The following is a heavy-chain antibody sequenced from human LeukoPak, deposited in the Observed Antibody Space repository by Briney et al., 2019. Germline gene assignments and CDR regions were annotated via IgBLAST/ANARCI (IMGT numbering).Heavy chain of an antibody. CDR3: VSFYETY. D-gene: IGHD2/OR15-2a*01. CDR1: GNYL. CDR2: INSDGSWT. J-gene: IGHJ4*02. Sequence: GGSLRLSCAASGNYLMHWVRQAPGQGLVWVSHINSDGSWTSYADSVKARFTISKDNAKNTVYLQMNNLRAEDTAVYYCVSFYETYWGRGTLVTVSS. V-gene: IGHV3-74*01.